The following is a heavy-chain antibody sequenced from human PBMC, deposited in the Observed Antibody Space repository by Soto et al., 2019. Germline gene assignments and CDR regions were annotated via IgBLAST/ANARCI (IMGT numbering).Heavy chain of an antibody. Sequence: VQLVESGGDSVQPGGSLRLSCEASGFMFGTYWMGWVRQAPGKGLEWVANIKHDGNENLFGDSVKGRFTSSRDNAKKSLYLEMNDLRVDDTGVYYCVRATRSWGHYYYHGMDVWGQGTTVTV. CDR2: IKHDGNEN. V-gene: IGHV3-7*01. D-gene: IGHD6-13*01. J-gene: IGHJ6*02. CDR1: GFMFGTYW. CDR3: VRATRSWGHYYYHGMDV.